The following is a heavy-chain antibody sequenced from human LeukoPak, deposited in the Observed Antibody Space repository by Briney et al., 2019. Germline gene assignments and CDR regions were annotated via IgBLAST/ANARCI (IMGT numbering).Heavy chain of an antibody. D-gene: IGHD3-3*01. V-gene: IGHV3-30*04. Sequence: GGSLRLSCAASGFTFSSYAMHWVRQAPGKGLEWVAVISYDGSNKYHADSVKGRFTISRDNSKNTLYVQMNSLRGEDTAVYYCARGGIWSAYYTVDYWGRGTLVTASS. CDR2: ISYDGSNK. J-gene: IGHJ4*02. CDR3: ARGGIWSAYYTVDY. CDR1: GFTFSSYA.